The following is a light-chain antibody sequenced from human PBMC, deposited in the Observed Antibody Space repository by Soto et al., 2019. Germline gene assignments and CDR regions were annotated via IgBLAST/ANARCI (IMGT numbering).Light chain of an antibody. CDR2: DAS. J-gene: IGKJ4*01. V-gene: IGKV1-33*01. CDR3: QQFSSYPLT. Sequence: DIQITHSPSSLSASVADRVTITCQASQDISNHLTWYQQKPGEAPKLLIYDASNLQTGVPSRFSGSGSGTEFTLTISSLQPEDFAVYYCQQFSSYPLTFGGGTKVDIK. CDR1: QDISNH.